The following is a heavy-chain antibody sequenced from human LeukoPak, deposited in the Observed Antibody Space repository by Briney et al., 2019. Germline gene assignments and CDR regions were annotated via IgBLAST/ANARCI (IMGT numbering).Heavy chain of an antibody. Sequence: GASVKVSFKSSGGTFSSYTINWVRQAPGQGPEWMGIINPSGGSTSYAQKFQGRVTMTRDTSTSTVYMELSSLRSEDTAVYYCARGGGGRYSSGWYDDAFDIWGQGTMVTVSS. CDR1: GGTFSSYT. CDR3: ARGGGGRYSSGWYDDAFDI. J-gene: IGHJ3*02. V-gene: IGHV1-46*01. CDR2: INPSGGST. D-gene: IGHD6-19*01.